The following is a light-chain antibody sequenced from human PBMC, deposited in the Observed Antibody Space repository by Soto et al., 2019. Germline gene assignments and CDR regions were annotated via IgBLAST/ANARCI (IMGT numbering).Light chain of an antibody. V-gene: IGKV3-15*01. CDR1: ETVATN. Sequence: EVVMTQSPATLSVSPGERATLSCRASETVATNLAWYQQKPGQAPRLLISGASTRAAGISDRFRGSGSGTEFTLTISSLRSEDSAIYYCQQYFEWPPMPFGQGTKVDIK. CDR2: GAS. CDR3: QQYFEWPPMP. J-gene: IGKJ1*01.